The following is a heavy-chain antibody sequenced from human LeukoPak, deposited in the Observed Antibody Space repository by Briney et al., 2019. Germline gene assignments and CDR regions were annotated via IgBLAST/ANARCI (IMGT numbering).Heavy chain of an antibody. Sequence: SQTLSLTCTVSGGSISSGSYYWSWIRQPAGKGLEWIGCIYSSGSTNYNPSLKSRVTISVDTSKNQFSLKLSSVTAADTAVYYCARVERYSSGWYRWFDPWGQGTLVTVSS. CDR2: IYSSGST. J-gene: IGHJ5*02. CDR3: ARVERYSSGWYRWFDP. D-gene: IGHD6-19*01. CDR1: GGSISSGSYY. V-gene: IGHV4-61*02.